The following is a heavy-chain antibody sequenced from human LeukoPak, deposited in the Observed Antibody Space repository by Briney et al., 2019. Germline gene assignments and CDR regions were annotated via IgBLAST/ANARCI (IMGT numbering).Heavy chain of an antibody. CDR1: GGSISSSSYY. J-gene: IGHJ4*02. CDR3: ARHEAADPYYFDY. V-gene: IGHV4-39*01. Sequence: SETLSLTCTVSGGSISSSSYYWGWIRQPPGKGLEWIGSIYYSGSTYYNPSLKSRVTISVDTSKNQFSLKLSSVTAADTAVYYCARHEAADPYYFDYWGQGTLVTVSS. CDR2: IYYSGST. D-gene: IGHD6-13*01.